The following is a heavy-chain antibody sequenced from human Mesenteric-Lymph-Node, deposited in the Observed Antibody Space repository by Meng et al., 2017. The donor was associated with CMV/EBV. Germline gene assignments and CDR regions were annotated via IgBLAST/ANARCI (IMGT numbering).Heavy chain of an antibody. V-gene: IGHV1-69*05. Sequence: CKASGGTFSSFAVSWVRQAPGQGLEWMGVIIPIFGTPKYAQKFQGRVTITTDESTNTAYMELTSLRSEDTAVYYCARSPIALTGTGVYWGQGTLVTVSS. CDR1: GGTFSSFA. CDR2: IIPIFGTP. CDR3: ARSPIALTGTGVY. D-gene: IGHD6-13*01. J-gene: IGHJ4*02.